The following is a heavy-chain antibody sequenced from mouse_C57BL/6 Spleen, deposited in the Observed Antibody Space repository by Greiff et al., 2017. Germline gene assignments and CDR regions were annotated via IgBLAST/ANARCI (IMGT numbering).Heavy chain of an antibody. D-gene: IGHD1-1*01. Sequence: VQLKQSGPGLVQPSQSLSITCTVSGFSLTSYGVHWVRQSPGKGLEWLGVIWSGGSTDYNAAFISRLSISKDNSKSQVFFKMNSLQADDTAIYYCARSGGSSFYYAMDYWGQGTSVTVSS. V-gene: IGHV2-2*01. J-gene: IGHJ4*01. CDR3: ARSGGSSFYYAMDY. CDR1: GFSLTSYG. CDR2: IWSGGST.